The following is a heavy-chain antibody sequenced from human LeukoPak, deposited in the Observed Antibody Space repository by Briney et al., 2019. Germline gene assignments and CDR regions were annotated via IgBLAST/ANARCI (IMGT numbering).Heavy chain of an antibody. Sequence: GRSLRLSCEASGFRLIKYAMHWVRQAPGRGLEWVAAISFDGKKEFYADSVKGRFTISRDNSKNALFLQMNSLQTDDTAIYYCARASMATINYYYFYMDAWGKGTTVTVSS. D-gene: IGHD5-24*01. V-gene: IGHV3-30*04. J-gene: IGHJ6*03. CDR2: ISFDGKKE. CDR1: GFRLIKYA. CDR3: ARASMATINYYYFYMDA.